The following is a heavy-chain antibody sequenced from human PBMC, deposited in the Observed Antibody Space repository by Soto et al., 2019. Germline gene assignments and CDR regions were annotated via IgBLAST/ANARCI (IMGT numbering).Heavy chain of an antibody. CDR3: AKAGGSTWDYGMDV. V-gene: IGHV3-23*01. J-gene: IGHJ6*02. Sequence: EVQLLESGGGLVQPGGSLRLSCAASGFTFSRHAMSWFRQAPGKGLEWVSAISGGGDSAYHADSVKGRFTISRDNSKNTLFLQMNSLRAEDTALYYCAKAGGSTWDYGMDVWGQGTTVTVSS. D-gene: IGHD2-15*01. CDR1: GFTFSRHA. CDR2: ISGGGDSA.